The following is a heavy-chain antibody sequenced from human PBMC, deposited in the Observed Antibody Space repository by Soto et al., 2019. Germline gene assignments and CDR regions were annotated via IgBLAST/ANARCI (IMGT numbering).Heavy chain of an antibody. J-gene: IGHJ6*02. CDR1: GGTFSSYA. Sequence: QVQLVQSGAEVKKPGSSVKVSCKASGGTFSSYAISWVRQAPGQGLEWMGGIIPIFGKANYAQKFQGRVTITAEESTSTAYRELGSLGSEDTVVYYCARALGMDNRYYYYGMDVWRQGTTVTFAS. V-gene: IGHV1-69*01. D-gene: IGHD3-3*01. CDR2: IIPIFGKA. CDR3: ARALGMDNRYYYYGMDV.